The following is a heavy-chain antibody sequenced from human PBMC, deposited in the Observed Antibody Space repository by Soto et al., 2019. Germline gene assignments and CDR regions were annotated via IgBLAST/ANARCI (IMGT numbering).Heavy chain of an antibody. CDR2: IYYSGST. CDR1: GGSINSSSYF. D-gene: IGHD6-19*01. V-gene: IGHV4-39*01. CDR3: ARHYSSGSRNWFDP. Sequence: PSETLSLTCSVSGGSINSSSYFWGWVRQPPGKGLEWIGSIYYSGSTYYNPSLRSRVTISVDTSKNQFSLKLSSVTAADTAVFYCARHYSSGSRNWFDPWGQGTLVTVSS. J-gene: IGHJ5*02.